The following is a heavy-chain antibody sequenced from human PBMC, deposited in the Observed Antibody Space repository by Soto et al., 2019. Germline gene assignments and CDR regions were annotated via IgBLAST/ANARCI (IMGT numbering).Heavy chain of an antibody. CDR1: GYTFSNYA. Sequence: QVQLVQSGAEVKKPGASVKVSCKDSGYTFSNYAISWVRQAPGQGLEWMGWISGHNGNTHYAQKLQGRVTMTTDTSTSTAYMELRSLRSDDTAVYYCARVRLYRYTDCSGPFDYWGQGALVIVSS. J-gene: IGHJ4*02. CDR2: ISGHNGNT. D-gene: IGHD2-15*01. CDR3: ARVRLYRYTDCSGPFDY. V-gene: IGHV1-18*01.